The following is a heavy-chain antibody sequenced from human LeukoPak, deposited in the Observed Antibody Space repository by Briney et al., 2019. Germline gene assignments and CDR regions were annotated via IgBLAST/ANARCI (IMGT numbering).Heavy chain of an antibody. Sequence: SETLSLTCAVYGGSFSGYYWSWIRQPAGKGLEWIGRINTSGSTNYNPSLKSRVTISIDTSKNQFSLKLNSVTAADTAVYYCARAYAYGSESYSWFDPWGQGTLVTVSS. CDR3: ARAYAYGSESYSWFDP. CDR2: INTSGST. J-gene: IGHJ5*02. D-gene: IGHD3-10*01. V-gene: IGHV4-59*10. CDR1: GGSFSGYY.